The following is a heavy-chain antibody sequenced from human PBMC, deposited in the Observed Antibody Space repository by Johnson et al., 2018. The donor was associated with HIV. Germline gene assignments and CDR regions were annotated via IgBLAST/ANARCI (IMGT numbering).Heavy chain of an antibody. CDR3: ASNWGSELDAFDI. CDR1: GFTFSNAW. J-gene: IGHJ3*02. D-gene: IGHD7-27*01. CDR2: IKSKTDGGTT. V-gene: IGHV3-15*01. Sequence: EVQLVEFGGGLVKPGGSLRLSCVASGFTFSNAWMSWVRQAPGKGLEWVGRIKSKTDGGTTDYAAPVKGRFTISRDDSKNTLYLQMNSLRAEDTAVYYCASNWGSELDAFDIWGQGTMVTVSS.